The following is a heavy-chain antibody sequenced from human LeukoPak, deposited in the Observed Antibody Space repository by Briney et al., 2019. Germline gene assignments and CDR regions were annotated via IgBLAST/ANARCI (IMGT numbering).Heavy chain of an antibody. CDR2: ISGSGGST. V-gene: IGHV3-23*01. D-gene: IGHD3-22*01. Sequence: WGSLRLSCAASGFTFSSYAMSWVRQAPGRGLEWVSAISGSGGSTYYADSVKARFTISRDNSKNTLYLQMNSLRAEDTAVYYCAKVPNYYDGGDYWGQGTLVTVSS. CDR3: AKVPNYYDGGDY. CDR1: GFTFSSYA. J-gene: IGHJ4*02.